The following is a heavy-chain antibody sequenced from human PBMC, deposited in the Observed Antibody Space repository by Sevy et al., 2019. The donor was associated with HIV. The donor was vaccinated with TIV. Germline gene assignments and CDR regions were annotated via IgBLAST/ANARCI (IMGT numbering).Heavy chain of an antibody. D-gene: IGHD6-13*01. J-gene: IGHJ6*02. CDR3: ARDTGGIGMDV. CDR1: GFTFSSHW. Sequence: VGSLRLSCAASGFTFSSHWMSWVRQAPGKGLEWVANIKPDGSDKYYVDSVKGRFTISRDNDKNSLSLQMNSLRAEDTAVYNCARDTGGIGMDVWGQGTTVTVSS. CDR2: IKPDGSDK. V-gene: IGHV3-7*01.